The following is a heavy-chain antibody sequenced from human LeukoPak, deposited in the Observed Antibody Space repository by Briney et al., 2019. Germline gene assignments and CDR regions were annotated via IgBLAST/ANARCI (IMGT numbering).Heavy chain of an antibody. Sequence: PGGSLRLSCAASGFTFSSYEMNWVRQAPGKGLEWVSYISSSGSTIYYADSVKGRFTISRDNAKNSLYLQMNGLRAEDTAVYYCARAWRYYDSSGSGRLLGYYFDYWGQGTLVTVSS. CDR3: ARAWRYYDSSGSGRLLGYYFDY. J-gene: IGHJ4*02. CDR2: ISSSGSTI. CDR1: GFTFSSYE. D-gene: IGHD3-22*01. V-gene: IGHV3-48*03.